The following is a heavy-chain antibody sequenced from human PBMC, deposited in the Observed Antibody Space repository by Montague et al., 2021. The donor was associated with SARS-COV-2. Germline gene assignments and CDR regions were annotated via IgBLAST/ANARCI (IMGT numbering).Heavy chain of an antibody. CDR3: ARSPEPMIILIITSLNWYFDL. D-gene: IGHD3-22*01. Sequence: TLSLTCTVSGGSISSGGYYWSWIRQHPGKGLEWIEYIYYSGSTYYNPSLKSRVTISVDTSKNQFSLKMNSVTAADTAVYYCARSPEPMIILIITSLNWYFDLWGRGTLVTVSS. CDR1: GGSISSGGYY. J-gene: IGHJ2*01. V-gene: IGHV4-31*03. CDR2: IYYSGST.